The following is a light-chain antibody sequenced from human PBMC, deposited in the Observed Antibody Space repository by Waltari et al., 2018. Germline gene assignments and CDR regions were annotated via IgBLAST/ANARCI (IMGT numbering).Light chain of an antibody. J-gene: IGLJ2*01. Sequence: QSALTQPPSASGSPGQSVTISCTGTSSAVGAWHYVSWYQQHPGKAPKLMISEVDKRPSGVPDRFSGSKSDNTASLTVSGLQPEDEADYYCSSYAGSNNVVFGGGTKLTVL. CDR2: EVD. CDR1: SSAVGAWHY. V-gene: IGLV2-8*01. CDR3: SSYAGSNNVV.